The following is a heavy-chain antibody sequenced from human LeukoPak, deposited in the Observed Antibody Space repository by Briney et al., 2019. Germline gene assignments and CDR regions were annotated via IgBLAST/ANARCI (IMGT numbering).Heavy chain of an antibody. CDR3: AKGPQLYSGYHPDY. CDR1: GFTFTGAA. J-gene: IGHJ4*02. CDR2: FIGSDDAT. Sequence: PGGPLRLSCAASGFTFTGAAMPWVARPQGRGWSWVSPFIGSDDATYYADSVKGRFTISRDFSRNTVGLQMNSLRTEDTAIYYCAKGPQLYSGYHPDYWGQGTLVTVSS. D-gene: IGHD5-12*01. V-gene: IGHV3-23*01.